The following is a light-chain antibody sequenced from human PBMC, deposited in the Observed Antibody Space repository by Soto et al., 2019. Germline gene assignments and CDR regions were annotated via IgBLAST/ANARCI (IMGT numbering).Light chain of an antibody. Sequence: DIVMTQSPDSLAASLGERATINCKSSQSVLYTSMNKNYLAWYQQKPGQPPKLLIYWASTRESGVPDRFSGSGSGTDFTLTISSLQAEDVAVYYCQQYYSTPFTFGPGTKVDI. CDR2: WAS. CDR1: QSVLYTSMNKNY. CDR3: QQYYSTPFT. J-gene: IGKJ3*01. V-gene: IGKV4-1*01.